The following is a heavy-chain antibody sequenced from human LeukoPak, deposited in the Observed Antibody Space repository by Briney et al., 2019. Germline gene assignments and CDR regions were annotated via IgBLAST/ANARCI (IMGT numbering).Heavy chain of an antibody. CDR2: IYSDGST. J-gene: IGHJ4*02. CDR1: GFSVSSNY. V-gene: IGHV3-53*01. Sequence: GGSLRLSCAAPGFSVSSNYITWVRQAPGKGLEWVSVIYSDGSTKYADSVKARFTTSRDNSKNTVYLQMNRLRVEDTALYYCARATLDNWGQGTLVTVSS. CDR3: ARATLDN.